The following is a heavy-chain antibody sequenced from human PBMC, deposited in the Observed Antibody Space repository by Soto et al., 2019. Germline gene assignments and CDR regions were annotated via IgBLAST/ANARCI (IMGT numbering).Heavy chain of an antibody. D-gene: IGHD6-13*01. Sequence: TSETPSLTCAVSCGSISSSNWWSWVRQPPGKGLEWIGEIYHSGSTNYNPSLKSRVTISVDKSKNQFSLKLSSVTAADTAVYYCARVSAAGTYFDYWGQGTLVTVSS. CDR1: CGSISSSNW. J-gene: IGHJ4*02. CDR2: IYHSGST. V-gene: IGHV4-4*02. CDR3: ARVSAAGTYFDY.